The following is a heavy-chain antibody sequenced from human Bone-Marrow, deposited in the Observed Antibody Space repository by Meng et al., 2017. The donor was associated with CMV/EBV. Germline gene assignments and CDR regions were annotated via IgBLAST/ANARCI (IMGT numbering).Heavy chain of an antibody. CDR1: GFIVSSKC. V-gene: IGHV3-53*01. Sequence: GSLKISCAASGFIVSSKCMTWVRQAPGRGLEWVSTIYDDGETYYADSVKGRFTISRDNSKNTLYLQMNSLRAEDTAVYYCARAENYDFWSGLGAFDIWGQGTMVTVSS. D-gene: IGHD3-3*01. CDR3: ARAENYDFWSGLGAFDI. J-gene: IGHJ3*02. CDR2: IYDDGET.